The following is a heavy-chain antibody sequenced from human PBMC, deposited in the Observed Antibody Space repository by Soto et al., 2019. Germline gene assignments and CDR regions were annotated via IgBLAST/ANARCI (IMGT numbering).Heavy chain of an antibody. D-gene: IGHD3-10*01. CDR2: ISSSSSTI. V-gene: IGHV3-48*02. CDR1: GFTFSDYS. J-gene: IGHJ4*02. Sequence: ESGGGLVQPGGSLRLSCAASGFTFSDYSMDWVRQAPGKGLEWVSYISSSSSTIYYADSVKGRFTISRDNAKNSLYLQMNRLRDEDTAGYYCARDAGSWGYWGQGTLVTVAS. CDR3: ARDAGSWGY.